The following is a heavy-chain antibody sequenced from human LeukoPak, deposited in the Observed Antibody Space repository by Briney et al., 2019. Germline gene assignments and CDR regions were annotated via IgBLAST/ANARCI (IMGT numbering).Heavy chain of an antibody. J-gene: IGHJ6*03. Sequence: ASVKVSCKASGYTFTSYGISWVRQAPGQGLEWMGRISAYNGNTNYAQKLQGRVTMTTDTSTSTAYMELRSLRSDDTAVYYCARVSSPLSYYYYMDVWGKGTTVTVSS. CDR2: ISAYNGNT. CDR1: GYTFTSYG. V-gene: IGHV1-18*01. D-gene: IGHD2/OR15-2a*01. CDR3: ARVSSPLSYYYYMDV.